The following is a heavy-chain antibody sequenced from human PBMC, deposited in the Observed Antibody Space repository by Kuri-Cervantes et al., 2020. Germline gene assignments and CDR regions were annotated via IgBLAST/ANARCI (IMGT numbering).Heavy chain of an antibody. V-gene: IGHV3-15*01. CDR2: IKSKTDGGTT. D-gene: IGHD6-13*01. CDR3: ARGQQLVQFNYYYGMDV. J-gene: IGHJ6*02. CDR1: GFTFSNAW. Sequence: GGSLRLSCAASGFTFSNAWMSWVRQAPGKGLEWVGRIKSKTDGGTTDYAAPVKGRFTISRDDSKNTLYLQMNSLRAEDTAVYYCARGQQLVQFNYYYGMDVWGQGTTVTVSS.